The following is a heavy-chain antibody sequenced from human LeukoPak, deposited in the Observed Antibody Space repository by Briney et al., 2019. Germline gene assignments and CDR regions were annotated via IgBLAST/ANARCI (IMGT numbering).Heavy chain of an antibody. V-gene: IGHV3-23*01. CDR1: GFTFSSYA. Sequence: GGSLRLSCAASGFTFSSYAMSWVRQAPGKGLEWVSAISGSGGSTYYADSVKGRFTISRDNSKNTLYLQMNSLRAEDTAVYHCAKDGLDNCSSTSCYETWGQGTLVTVSS. CDR2: ISGSGGST. CDR3: AKDGLDNCSSTSCYET. J-gene: IGHJ4*02. D-gene: IGHD2-2*01.